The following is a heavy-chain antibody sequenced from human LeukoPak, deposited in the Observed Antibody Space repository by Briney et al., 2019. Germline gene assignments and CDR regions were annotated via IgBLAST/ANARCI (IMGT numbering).Heavy chain of an antibody. CDR1: GFTFSTYA. CDR2: SGSGGGT. D-gene: IGHD6-13*01. CDR3: AKGKYSSSWYGYLDS. J-gene: IGHJ4*02. Sequence: GGSLRLSCAASGFTFSTYAMSWVRQAAGKGLEWVSLSGSGGGTYYADSVKGRFTISRDNSKNTLYLQMNSLRAEDTALYYCAKGKYSSSWYGYLDSWGQGTLVTVSS. V-gene: IGHV3-23*01.